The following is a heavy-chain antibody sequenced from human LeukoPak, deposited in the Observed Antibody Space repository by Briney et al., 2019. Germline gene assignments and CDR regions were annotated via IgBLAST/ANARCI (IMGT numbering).Heavy chain of an antibody. V-gene: IGHV1-69*01. J-gene: IGHJ5*02. CDR3: ARDSSRYCSGGSCYSSYNWFDP. D-gene: IGHD2-15*01. Sequence: GASVRLSCKASGGTFSSYAISWVRQAPGQGLEWMGGIIPIFGTANYAQKFQGRVTITADESTSTAYMELSSLRSEDTAVYYCARDSSRYCSGGSCYSSYNWFDPWGQGTLVTVSS. CDR1: GGTFSSYA. CDR2: IIPIFGTA.